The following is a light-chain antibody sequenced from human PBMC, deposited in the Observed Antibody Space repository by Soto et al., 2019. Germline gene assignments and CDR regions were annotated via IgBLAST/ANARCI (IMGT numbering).Light chain of an antibody. CDR1: QTSTVF. J-gene: IGKJ1*01. V-gene: IGKV1-39*01. CDR3: LQTCSTPWT. Sequence: DIQMTQSPSSLSASVGDSVTITCRASQTSTVFLSWYQQRPGEAPKLLIYSASTLHSGVPSRFSGSGSGTYFSLTSSNLQPEDFATYYCLQTCSTPWTFGQGTKV. CDR2: SAS.